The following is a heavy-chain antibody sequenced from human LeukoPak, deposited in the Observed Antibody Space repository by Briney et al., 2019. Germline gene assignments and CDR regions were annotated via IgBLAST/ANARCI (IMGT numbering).Heavy chain of an antibody. CDR3: ARHGRDCSGGSCDYYYYYMDV. CDR2: IYPGDSDT. D-gene: IGHD2-15*01. Sequence: GESLQISCKGSGYSFTSYWIGWVRQMPGKGLEWMGIIYPGDSDTRYSPSFQGQVTISADKSISTAYLQWSSLKASDTAMYYCARHGRDCSGGSCDYYYYYMDVWGKGTTVTVSS. V-gene: IGHV5-51*01. J-gene: IGHJ6*03. CDR1: GYSFTSYW.